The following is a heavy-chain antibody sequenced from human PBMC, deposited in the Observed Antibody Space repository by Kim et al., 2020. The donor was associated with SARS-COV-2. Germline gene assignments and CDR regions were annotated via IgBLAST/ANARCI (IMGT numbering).Heavy chain of an antibody. J-gene: IGHJ4*02. D-gene: IGHD5-12*01. Sequence: DSVNGRITISRDNAKNSLYLQMNSLRAEDTALYYCAKGGYSGYDLRGDFDYWGQGTLVTVSS. CDR3: AKGGYSGYDLRGDFDY. V-gene: IGHV3-9*01.